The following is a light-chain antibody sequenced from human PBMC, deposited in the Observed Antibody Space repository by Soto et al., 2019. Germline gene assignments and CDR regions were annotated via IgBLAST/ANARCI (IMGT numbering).Light chain of an antibody. Sequence: DIQMTQSPSSLSASVGDRVTITCRASQGISNDLGWYQQKPGKAPKRLIYAASNLQSGVPSRFSGSGSGTEFSLTISSLQLEDFAAYYCRQHISYPSWTFGQGTMVEIK. CDR1: QGISND. CDR3: RQHISYPSWT. V-gene: IGKV1-17*01. J-gene: IGKJ1*01. CDR2: AAS.